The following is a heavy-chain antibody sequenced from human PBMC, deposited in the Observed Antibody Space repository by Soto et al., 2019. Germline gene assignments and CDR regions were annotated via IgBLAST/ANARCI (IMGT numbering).Heavy chain of an antibody. CDR1: GGTFSRYA. Sequence: SVKVSCKASGGTFSRYAISWVRQAPGQGLEWMGGIIPIFGTANYAQKFQGRVTITADESTSTAYMELSSLRSEDTAVYYCARFSYIAAAGRGYYYYGMDVWGQLTTVTVSS. J-gene: IGHJ6*02. CDR2: IIPIFGTA. CDR3: ARFSYIAAAGRGYYYYGMDV. D-gene: IGHD6-13*01. V-gene: IGHV1-69*13.